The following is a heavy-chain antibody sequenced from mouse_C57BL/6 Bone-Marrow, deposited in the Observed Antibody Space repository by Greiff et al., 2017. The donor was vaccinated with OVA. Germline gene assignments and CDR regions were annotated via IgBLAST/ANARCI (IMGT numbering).Heavy chain of an antibody. CDR2: IHPTSGST. J-gene: IGHJ1*03. Sequence: QVQLQQPGAELVKPGASVKLSCKASGYTFTSYWMHWVKQRPGQGLEWIGMIHPTSGSTNYNEKFKSKATLTVDKSSSTAYMQLSSLTSEDSAVYYCARDGNYWYFDVWGTGTTVTVSS. V-gene: IGHV1-64*01. CDR3: ARDGNYWYFDV. D-gene: IGHD2-1*01. CDR1: GYTFTSYW.